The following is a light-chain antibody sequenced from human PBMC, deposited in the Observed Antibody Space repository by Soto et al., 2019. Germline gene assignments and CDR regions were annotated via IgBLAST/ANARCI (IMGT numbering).Light chain of an antibody. CDR3: QQYNNYFT. J-gene: IGKJ1*01. V-gene: IGKV1-5*03. CDR1: QSVQTW. Sequence: IQLTQSPSTLSASVGDRVTITCRASQSVQTWLAWFQQKPGKAPKLLIYKATTLETGVPSRFSGSGSETEFTLTISSLQPDDLGTYYCQQYNNYFTFGQGTKVE. CDR2: KAT.